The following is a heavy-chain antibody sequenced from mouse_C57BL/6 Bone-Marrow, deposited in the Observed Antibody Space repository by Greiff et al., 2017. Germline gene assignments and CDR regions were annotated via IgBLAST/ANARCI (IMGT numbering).Heavy chain of an antibody. J-gene: IGHJ3*01. CDR3: TYPCYGNSEFAY. D-gene: IGHD1-1*01. Sequence: EVQLQQSGAELVRPGASVKLSCTASGFNFKDDYMHWVKQRPEQGLEWIGWIDPANGDTEYASKFQGKATITVDTSSNTAYLQHRSLTSEDPSVYYCTYPCYGNSEFAYWGQGTMVTVSA. V-gene: IGHV14-4*01. CDR2: IDPANGDT. CDR1: GFNFKDDY.